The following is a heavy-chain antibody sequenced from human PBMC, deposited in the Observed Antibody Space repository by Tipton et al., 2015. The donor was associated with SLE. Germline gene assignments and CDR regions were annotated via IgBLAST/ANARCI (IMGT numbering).Heavy chain of an antibody. CDR3: ARRGAAAGPFDL. V-gene: IGHV4-34*01. CDR2: SHHSGST. Sequence: TLSLTCAVYVESFRGYDWTWIRQPPGKGLEWIGTSHHSGSTYYNPSLKSRLTISVDTSKNHFSLKLSSVTAADTAVYYCARRGAAAGPFDLWGRGTLVTVSS. CDR1: VESFRGYD. D-gene: IGHD6-13*01. J-gene: IGHJ2*01.